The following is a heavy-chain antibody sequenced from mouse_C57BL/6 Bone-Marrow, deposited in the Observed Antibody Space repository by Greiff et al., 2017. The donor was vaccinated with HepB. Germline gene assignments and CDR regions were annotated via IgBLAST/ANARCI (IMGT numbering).Heavy chain of an antibody. CDR3: AMRRGVTTVVAPYDYAMDD. J-gene: IGHJ4*01. Sequence: VQLQQSVAELVRPGASVKLSCTASGFTFTNTYMHWVKQRPEQGLEWIGWIDPANGNTKYAPKFQGKATITADTSSNTAYLQLSSLTSEDTAIYYCAMRRGVTTVVAPYDYAMDDWGQGTSVTVSS. CDR1: GFTFTNTY. CDR2: IDPANGNT. D-gene: IGHD1-1*01. V-gene: IGHV14-3*01.